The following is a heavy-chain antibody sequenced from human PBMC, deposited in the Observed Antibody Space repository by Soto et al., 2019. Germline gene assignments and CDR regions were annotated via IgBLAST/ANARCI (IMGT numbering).Heavy chain of an antibody. V-gene: IGHV1-69*05. J-gene: IGHJ4*02. CDR2: IIPIFGTA. CDR1: GGTFSSYA. Sequence: EASVKVSCKASGGTFSSYAISWVRQAPGQGLEWMGGIIPIFGTANYAQKLQGRVTMTTDTSTSTAYMELRSLRSDDTAVYYCARDSPPVDYWGQGTLVTVSS. CDR3: ARDSPPVDY.